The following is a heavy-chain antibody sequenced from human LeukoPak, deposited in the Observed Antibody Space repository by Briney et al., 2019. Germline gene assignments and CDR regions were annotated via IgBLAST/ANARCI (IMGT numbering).Heavy chain of an antibody. CDR3: ARESDVDICRFYPFYFDF. CDR2: VIRSRNVA. J-gene: IGHJ4*02. CDR1: LGTLSSFA. Sequence: SVNDSCKASLGTLSSFAISWVRQAPGQGLEWMGRVIRSRNVANHAQKVQGKITISTDKSTSSVYMEMSSLGSEDTAVYYCARESDVDICRFYPFYFDFWGQGTLVTVSS. V-gene: IGHV1-69*04. D-gene: IGHD2-15*01.